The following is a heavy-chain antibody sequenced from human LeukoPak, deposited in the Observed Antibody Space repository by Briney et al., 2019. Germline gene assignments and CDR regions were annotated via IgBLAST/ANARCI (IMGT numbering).Heavy chain of an antibody. CDR2: IIPILGIA. CDR1: GGTFSSYA. V-gene: IGHV1-69*04. D-gene: IGHD3-3*01. J-gene: IGHJ6*03. CDR3: AIWSSGYYYYYMDV. Sequence: SVKVSCKASGGTFSSYAISWVRQAPGQGLEWMGRIIPILGIANYAQKFQGRVTITADKSTSTAYMELSSLRSEDTAVYYCAIWSSGYYYYYMDVWGKGTTVTVSS.